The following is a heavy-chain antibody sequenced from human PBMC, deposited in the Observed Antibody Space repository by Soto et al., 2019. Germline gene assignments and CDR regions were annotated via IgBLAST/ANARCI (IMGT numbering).Heavy chain of an antibody. Sequence: PGGSLRLSCAASGFTFSNAWMSWVRQAPGKGLEWVGRIKSKTGGGTTDYAAPVKGRFTISRDDSKNTLYLQMNSLKTEDTAVYYCTTIWSGYPDDYYYYGMDVWGQGTTVTVSS. J-gene: IGHJ6*02. V-gene: IGHV3-15*01. CDR1: GFTFSNAW. D-gene: IGHD3-3*01. CDR3: TTIWSGYPDDYYYYGMDV. CDR2: IKSKTGGGTT.